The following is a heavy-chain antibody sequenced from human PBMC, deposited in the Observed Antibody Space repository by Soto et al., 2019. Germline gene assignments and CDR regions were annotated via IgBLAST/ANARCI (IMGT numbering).Heavy chain of an antibody. Sequence: GASVKVSCKASGFTFTSSAVQWVRQARGQRLEWIGWIVVGSGNTNYAQKFQERVTITRDMSTSTAYMELSSLRSEDTAVYYCAAPREYCSSTSCYTYYYYYGMDVWGQGTTVTVSS. D-gene: IGHD2-2*01. CDR3: AAPREYCSSTSCYTYYYYYGMDV. V-gene: IGHV1-58*01. CDR1: GFTFTSSA. J-gene: IGHJ6*02. CDR2: IVVGSGNT.